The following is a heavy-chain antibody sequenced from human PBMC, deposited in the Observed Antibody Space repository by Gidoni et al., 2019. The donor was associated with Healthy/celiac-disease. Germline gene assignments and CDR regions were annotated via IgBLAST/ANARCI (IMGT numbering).Heavy chain of an antibody. J-gene: IGHJ4*02. CDR3: ASTVDYYDSSGYPGL. D-gene: IGHD3-22*01. Sequence: EVQLVESGGGLVKPGGSLSLSCAASGFTFSSYSMNWVRQAPGKGLEWVSSISSSSSYIYYADSVKGRFTISRDNAKNSLYLQMNSLRAEDTAVYYCASTVDYYDSSGYPGLWGQGTLVTVSS. CDR1: GFTFSSYS. CDR2: ISSSSSYI. V-gene: IGHV3-21*01.